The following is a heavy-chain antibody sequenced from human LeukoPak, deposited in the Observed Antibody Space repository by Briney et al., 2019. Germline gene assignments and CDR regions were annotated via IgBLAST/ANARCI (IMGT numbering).Heavy chain of an antibody. J-gene: IGHJ4*02. Sequence: ASVKVSCKTSGGTFSTYAITWVRQAPGQGLEWMGWISAYNGNTNYAQKLQGRVTMTTDTSTSTAYMELRSLRSDDTAVYYCARDREVWLRPRRRYYFHYWGQGTLVTVSS. CDR2: ISAYNGNT. D-gene: IGHD5-12*01. V-gene: IGHV1-18*01. CDR1: GGTFSTYA. CDR3: ARDREVWLRPRRRYYFHY.